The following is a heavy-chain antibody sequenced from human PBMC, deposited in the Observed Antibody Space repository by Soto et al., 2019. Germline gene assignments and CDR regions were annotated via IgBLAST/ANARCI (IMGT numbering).Heavy chain of an antibody. CDR3: GSEDIVVVPAATDYYYYYGMDV. V-gene: IGHV1-69*01. D-gene: IGHD2-2*01. CDR2: IIPIFGTA. J-gene: IGHJ6*02. Sequence: QVQLVQSGAEVKKPGSSVKVSCKASGGTFSSYAISWVRQAPGQGLEWMGGIIPIFGTANYAQKFQGRVTIIADESTSTADMELRSLRSEDTAVYYCGSEDIVVVPAATDYYYYYGMDVWGQGTTVTVSS. CDR1: GGTFSSYA.